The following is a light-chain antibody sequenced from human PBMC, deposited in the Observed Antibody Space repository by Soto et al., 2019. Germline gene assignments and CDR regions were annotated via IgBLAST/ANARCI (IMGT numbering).Light chain of an antibody. CDR2: AAS. J-gene: IGKJ4*01. CDR1: QSVTTY. Sequence: DFQMTQSPSSLSASVGDRVTITCRASQSVTTYLNWYQQRPGKAPNLLIYAASNLQNGVPSRFNGSGSRTDFTLTISGLQPEDSATYFCQQTYSIPPLTFGGGTKVQIK. CDR3: QQTYSIPPLT. V-gene: IGKV1-39*01.